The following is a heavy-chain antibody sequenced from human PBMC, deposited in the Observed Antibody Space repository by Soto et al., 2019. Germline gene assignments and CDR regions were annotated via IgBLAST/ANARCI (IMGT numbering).Heavy chain of an antibody. Sequence: QVQLVQSGAEVKKPGSSVKVSCEASGGTFSSYSFSWVRQAPGQGLEWMGRVIPILGMANYAQKFQGRVRITAAKATSTGNTEMSSVRSEDTAVYYCARGGAVVVPGAVDRHNWFDPWGQGTLVTVSS. CDR3: ARGGAVVVPGAVDRHNWFDP. V-gene: IGHV1-69*02. CDR1: GGTFSSYS. D-gene: IGHD2-2*01. CDR2: VIPILGMA. J-gene: IGHJ5*02.